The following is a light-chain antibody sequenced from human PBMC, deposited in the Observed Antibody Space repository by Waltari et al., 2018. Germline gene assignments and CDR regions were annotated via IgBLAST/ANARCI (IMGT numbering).Light chain of an antibody. CDR2: EVT. J-gene: IGLJ2*01. CDR3: SSYRANSPVV. CDR1: SNDVGGYNY. V-gene: IGLV2-14*01. Sequence: SALTQPASATETPEQSIPISCPETSNDVGGYNYLCWYQHHPGKAPKLIIYEVTNRPSGLSGRFSGSKSGNTASLTISGLQAEDEADYYCSSYRANSPVVFGGGTKLTVL.